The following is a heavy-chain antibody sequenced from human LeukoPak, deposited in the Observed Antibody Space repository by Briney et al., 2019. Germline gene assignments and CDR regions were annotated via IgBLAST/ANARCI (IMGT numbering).Heavy chain of an antibody. CDR2: ISSSGSTI. J-gene: IGHJ2*01. CDR1: GFTFSNYD. V-gene: IGHV3-48*03. Sequence: GGSLRLSCAASGFTFSNYDMNWVRQAPGKGLELVSYISSSGSTIYYADSVKGRFTISRDNAKNSLYLQMNSLRAEDTAVYYCARSADYWYFDLWGRGTLVTVSS. CDR3: ARSADYWYFDL.